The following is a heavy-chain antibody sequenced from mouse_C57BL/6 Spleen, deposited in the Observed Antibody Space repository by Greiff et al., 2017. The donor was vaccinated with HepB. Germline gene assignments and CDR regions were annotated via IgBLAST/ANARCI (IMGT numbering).Heavy chain of an antibody. CDR1: GFTFSSYG. V-gene: IGHV5-6*01. CDR3: ARHNWTWFAY. Sequence: EVNVVESGGDLVKPGGSLKLSCAASGFTFSSYGMSWVRQTPDKRLEWVATISSGGSYTYYPDSVKGRFTISRDNAKNTLYLQMSSLKSEDTAMYYCARHNWTWFAYWGQGTLVTVSA. D-gene: IGHD4-1*01. J-gene: IGHJ3*01. CDR2: ISSGGSYT.